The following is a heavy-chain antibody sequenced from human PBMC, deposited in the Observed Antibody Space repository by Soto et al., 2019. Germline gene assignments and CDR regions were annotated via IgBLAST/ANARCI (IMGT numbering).Heavy chain of an antibody. D-gene: IGHD2-2*01. V-gene: IGHV4-31*03. CDR2: VYYSGST. CDR3: ARAEVKRGRPYCCSTSCVYYFDS. J-gene: IGHJ4*02. CDR1: GGSISSDSLY. Sequence: QVQLQESGPGLVKPSQTLSLTCTVSGGSISSDSLYWNWIRQHPVKGLGWIGYVYYSGSTYYNPSLNSRVNMSVDTSKNQFSLNLKSVTAADTAVYSCARAEVKRGRPYCCSTSCVYYFDSWGQGTLVSVSS.